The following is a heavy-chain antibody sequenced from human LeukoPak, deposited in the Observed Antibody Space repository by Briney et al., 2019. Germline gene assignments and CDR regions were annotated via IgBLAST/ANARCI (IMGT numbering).Heavy chain of an antibody. V-gene: IGHV3-7*01. J-gene: IGHJ6*03. CDR2: IKQDGSET. D-gene: IGHD5-18*01. CDR3: ATLGRGYSYGYATKDYYYYYMDV. CDR1: GFTFSSYW. Sequence: GGSLRLSCAASGFTFSSYWMTWVRQAPGKGLEWVANIKQDGSETYYVDSVKGRFSISRDNAKNSLFLQMNSLRVEDTAVYYCATLGRGYSYGYATKDYYYYYMDVWGKGTTVTVSS.